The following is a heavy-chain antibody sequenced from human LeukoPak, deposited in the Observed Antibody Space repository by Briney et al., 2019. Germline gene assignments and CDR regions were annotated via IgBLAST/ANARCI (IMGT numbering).Heavy chain of an antibody. CDR2: IYYSGST. CDR1: GGSISSYY. V-gene: IGHV4-59*08. J-gene: IGHJ3*02. Sequence: SETPSLTCTVSGGSISSYYWSWIRQPPGKGLEWIGYIYYSGSTNYNPSLKSRVTISVDTSKNQFSLKLSSVTAADTAVYYCARLGHSSGYDDAFDIWGQGTMVTVSS. D-gene: IGHD3-22*01. CDR3: ARLGHSSGYDDAFDI.